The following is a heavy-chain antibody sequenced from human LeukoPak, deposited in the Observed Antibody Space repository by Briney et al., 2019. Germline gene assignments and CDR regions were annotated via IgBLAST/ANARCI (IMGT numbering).Heavy chain of an antibody. Sequence: PSETLSLTCTVSGGSISSSSYYWGWIRQPPGKGLEWIGSIYYSGSTYYNPSLKSRVTISVDTSKNQFSLKLSSVTAADTAVYYCAGYNWNYEFSYWGQGTLVTVSS. D-gene: IGHD1-7*01. CDR1: GGSISSSSYY. V-gene: IGHV4-39*07. CDR2: IYYSGST. CDR3: AGYNWNYEFSY. J-gene: IGHJ4*02.